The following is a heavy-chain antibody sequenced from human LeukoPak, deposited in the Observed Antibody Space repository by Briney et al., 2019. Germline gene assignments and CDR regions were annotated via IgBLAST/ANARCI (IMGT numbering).Heavy chain of an antibody. V-gene: IGHV3-33*01. CDR2: IWYDGSNK. Sequence: GGSLRLSCAASGFTFSSYGMHWVRQAPGKGLEWVVVIWYDGSNKYYADSVKGRFTISRDNSKNTLYLQMNSLRAEDTAVYYCAREGYYDSSGYYYGWGQGTLVTVSS. J-gene: IGHJ4*02. D-gene: IGHD3-22*01. CDR1: GFTFSSYG. CDR3: AREGYYDSSGYYYG.